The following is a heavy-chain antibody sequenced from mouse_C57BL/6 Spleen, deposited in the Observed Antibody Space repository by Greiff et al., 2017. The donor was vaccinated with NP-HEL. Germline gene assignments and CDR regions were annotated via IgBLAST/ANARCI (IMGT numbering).Heavy chain of an antibody. Sequence: EVQLQESGPGLVKPSQSLSLTCSVTGYSITSGYYWNWIRQFPGNKLEWMGYISYDGSNNYNPSLKNRISITRDTSKNQVFLKLNSVTTEDTATYDCARGLVGYYVAYWGQGTLVTVSA. CDR3: ARGLVGYYVAY. J-gene: IGHJ3*01. D-gene: IGHD2-3*01. CDR2: ISYDGSN. V-gene: IGHV3-6*01. CDR1: GYSITSGYY.